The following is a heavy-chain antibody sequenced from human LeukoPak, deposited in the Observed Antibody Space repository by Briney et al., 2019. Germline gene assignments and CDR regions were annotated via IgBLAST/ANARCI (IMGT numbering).Heavy chain of an antibody. J-gene: IGHJ4*02. CDR2: ISAYNGNT. CDR3: ARAPIAPAGSYYFDY. CDR1: GYTFTSYG. Sequence: ASVKVSCKASGYTFTSYGISWVRQAPGQGLEWMGWISAYNGNTNYAQKLQGRVTMTTDTSISTAYMELSSLRSEDTAVYYCARAPIAPAGSYYFDYWGQGTLVTVSS. V-gene: IGHV1-18*01. D-gene: IGHD3-10*01.